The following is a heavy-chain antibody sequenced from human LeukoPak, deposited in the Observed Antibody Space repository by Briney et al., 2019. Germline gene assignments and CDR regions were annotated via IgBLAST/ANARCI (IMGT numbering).Heavy chain of an antibody. J-gene: IGHJ4*02. CDR1: GGSISSYY. V-gene: IGHV4-4*07. Sequence: SETLSLTCTVSGGSISSYYWSWIRQPAGKGLEWIGRIYTSGSTNYNPSLKSRVTMSVDTSKNQFSLKLSSVTAADTAVHYCARDGGVHIALAATIAYWGQGTLVTVSS. D-gene: IGHD6-19*01. CDR3: ARDGGVHIALAATIAY. CDR2: IYTSGST.